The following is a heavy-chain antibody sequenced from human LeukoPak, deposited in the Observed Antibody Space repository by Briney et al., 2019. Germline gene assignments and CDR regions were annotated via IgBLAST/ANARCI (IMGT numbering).Heavy chain of an antibody. CDR2: INHSGST. D-gene: IGHD3-22*01. CDR3: ARGCKGRYYDSSGYYYG. Sequence: SGTLCLSCAVSGGSFSGYYWSWIRQPPGKGLEWIWEINHSGSTNYNPSPKSRVTILLDKTTNKFSLMLSSVTATDTAVYYWARGCKGRYYDSSGYYYGWGQGTLVSASS. CDR1: GGSFSGYY. V-gene: IGHV4-34*01. J-gene: IGHJ4*02.